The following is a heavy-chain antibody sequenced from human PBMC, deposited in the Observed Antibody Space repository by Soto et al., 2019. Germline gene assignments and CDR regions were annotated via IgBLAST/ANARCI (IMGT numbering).Heavy chain of an antibody. Sequence: QVQLVQSGAEVKKPGASVKVSCKASGYTFTSYDINWVRQATGQGLEWMGWMNPNSGNTGYAQKFQGRVTMTRNTSISTAYMELSSLRSEDTAVYYCARGRYYYGSGSYSSSPRFDPWGQGTLVTVSS. CDR2: MNPNSGNT. D-gene: IGHD3-10*01. CDR3: ARGRYYYGSGSYSSSPRFDP. J-gene: IGHJ5*02. V-gene: IGHV1-8*01. CDR1: GYTFTSYD.